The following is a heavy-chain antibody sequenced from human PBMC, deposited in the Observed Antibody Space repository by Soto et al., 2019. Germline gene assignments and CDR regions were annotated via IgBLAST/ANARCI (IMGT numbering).Heavy chain of an antibody. Sequence: SETLSLTCAVSGYSISSGYYWGWIRQPPGKGLEWIGSIYHSGSTYYNPSLKSRVTISVDTSKNQFSLKLSSVTAADTAVYYCARGAYDFWSGYYTLSWPEWFDPWGQGTLVTV. CDR1: GYSISSGYY. V-gene: IGHV4-38-2*01. CDR3: ARGAYDFWSGYYTLSWPEWFDP. D-gene: IGHD3-3*01. CDR2: IYHSGST. J-gene: IGHJ5*02.